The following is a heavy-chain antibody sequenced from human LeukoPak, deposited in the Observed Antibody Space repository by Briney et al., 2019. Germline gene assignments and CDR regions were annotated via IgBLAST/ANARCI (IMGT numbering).Heavy chain of an antibody. CDR2: IKQDGSEK. J-gene: IGHJ4*02. V-gene: IGHV3-7*01. CDR3: AMTDTYYDFWSGYYFGY. Sequence: GGSLRLSCAASGFTFSSYWMSWVRQAPGKGLEGVANIKQDGSEKYYVDSVKGRFTISRDNAKNSLYLQMNSLRAEDTAVYYCAMTDTYYDFWSGYYFGYWGQGTLVTVSS. D-gene: IGHD3-3*01. CDR1: GFTFSSYW.